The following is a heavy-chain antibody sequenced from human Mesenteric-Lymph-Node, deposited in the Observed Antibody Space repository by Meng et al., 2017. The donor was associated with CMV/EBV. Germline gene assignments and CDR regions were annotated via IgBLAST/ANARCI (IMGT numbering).Heavy chain of an antibody. Sequence: SETLSLTCTVSGGSISSYYWSWIWQPAGKGLEWIGRINTSGSTNYNPSLKSRVTMSVDTSKNQFSLTLSSVTAADTAVYCCARLGVTFGGDYWGQGTLVTVSS. CDR2: INTSGST. CDR3: ARLGVTFGGDY. CDR1: GGSISSYY. J-gene: IGHJ4*02. D-gene: IGHD3-16*01. V-gene: IGHV4-4*07.